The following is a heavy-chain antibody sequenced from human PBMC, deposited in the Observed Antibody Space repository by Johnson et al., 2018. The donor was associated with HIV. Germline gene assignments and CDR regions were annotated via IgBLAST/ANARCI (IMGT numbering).Heavy chain of an antibody. Sequence: QVQLVESGGGLVQPGRSLKLSCAASGFTFSNAWMSWVRQAPGKGLEWVAFIRYDGSNKYYGDSVKGRFTISRDNSKNTLYLQMNSLRAEDTAVYYCARSYSTSWNASDIWGQGTMVTVAS. D-gene: IGHD4-11*01. CDR3: ARSYSTSWNASDI. CDR2: IRYDGSNK. V-gene: IGHV3-33*08. CDR1: GFTFSNAW. J-gene: IGHJ3*02.